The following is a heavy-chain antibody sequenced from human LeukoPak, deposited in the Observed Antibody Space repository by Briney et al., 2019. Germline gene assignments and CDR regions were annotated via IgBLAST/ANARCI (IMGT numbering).Heavy chain of an antibody. CDR2: ISSSSSYI. J-gene: IGHJ4*02. CDR1: GFTFSSYS. Sequence: GGSLRLSCAASGFTFSSYSMNWVRQAPGKGLEWVSSISSSSSYIYYADSVKGRFTISRDNAKNSLYLQMNSLRAEDTAVYYCARDRYNWNHETDYWGQGTLVTVSS. CDR3: ARDRYNWNHETDY. V-gene: IGHV3-21*01. D-gene: IGHD1-14*01.